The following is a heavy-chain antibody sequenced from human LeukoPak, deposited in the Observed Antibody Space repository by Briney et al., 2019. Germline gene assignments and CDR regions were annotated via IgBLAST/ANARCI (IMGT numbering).Heavy chain of an antibody. D-gene: IGHD5-24*01. CDR1: GFTFSSYA. CDR2: ISSSGGST. J-gene: IGHJ4*02. CDR3: VERDGYKFDY. Sequence: PGGSLRLSCSASGFTFSSYAMHWVRQAPGKGLEYVSAISSSGGSTYYADSVKGRFTISRDNSKNTLYLQMSSLRAEDTAVYYCVERDGYKFDYWGQGTLVTVSS. V-gene: IGHV3-64D*06.